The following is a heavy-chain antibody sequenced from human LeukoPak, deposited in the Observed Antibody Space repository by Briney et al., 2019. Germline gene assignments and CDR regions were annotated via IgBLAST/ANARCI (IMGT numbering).Heavy chain of an antibody. V-gene: IGHV4-39*07. CDR3: ARDSPYYDILTGYSNLFDY. J-gene: IGHJ4*02. CDR2: IYYSGST. D-gene: IGHD3-9*01. CDR1: GGSISSSSYY. Sequence: SETLSLTCTVSGGSISSSSYYWGWIRQPPGKGLEWIGSIYYSGSTYYNPSLKSRVTISVDTSKNQFSLKLSSVTAADTAVYYCARDSPYYDILTGYSNLFDYWGQGTLVTVSS.